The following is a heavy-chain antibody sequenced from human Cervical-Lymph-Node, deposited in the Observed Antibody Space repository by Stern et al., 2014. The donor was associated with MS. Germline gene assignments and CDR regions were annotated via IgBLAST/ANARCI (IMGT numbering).Heavy chain of an antibody. CDR3: ARVAGDPRYWYFDL. D-gene: IGHD6-19*01. Sequence: VQLVESGPGLVKPSQTLSLTCAISGDSVSSNSAAWNWIRQSPSRGLEXLGRTYYRSKWYNDYAVSVKSRITINPDTSKNQFSLQLNSVTPEDTAVYYCARVAGDPRYWYFDLWGRGTLVTVSS. V-gene: IGHV6-1*01. CDR1: GDSVSSNSAA. J-gene: IGHJ2*01. CDR2: TYYRSKWYN.